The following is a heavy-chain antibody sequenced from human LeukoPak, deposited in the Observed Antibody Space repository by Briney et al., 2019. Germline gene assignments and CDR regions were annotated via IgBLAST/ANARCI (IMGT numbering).Heavy chain of an antibody. Sequence: ASVKVSCKASGYTFTGYYMHWVRQAPGQGLEWMGRINPNSGGTNYAQKFQDKITMTRDTSISTAYMELSRLRSDDTAVYYCAREVSGDPGGDWGQGTLVTVSS. CDR1: GYTFTGYY. J-gene: IGHJ4*02. D-gene: IGHD7-27*01. V-gene: IGHV1-2*06. CDR2: INPNSGGT. CDR3: AREVSGDPGGD.